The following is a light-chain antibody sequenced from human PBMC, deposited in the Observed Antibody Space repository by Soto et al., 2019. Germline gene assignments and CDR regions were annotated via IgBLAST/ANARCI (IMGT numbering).Light chain of an antibody. Sequence: QSALTQPRSVSGSPGQSVTISCTGTSSDVGGYNYVSWYQQHPGKAPKLMIYDVSKRPSGVPDRFSSSKSGNTAYLTISGLQAEDEADYYCCSYAGSYSYVFGTGTKLTVL. CDR3: CSYAGSYSYV. CDR1: SSDVGGYNY. CDR2: DVS. J-gene: IGLJ1*01. V-gene: IGLV2-11*01.